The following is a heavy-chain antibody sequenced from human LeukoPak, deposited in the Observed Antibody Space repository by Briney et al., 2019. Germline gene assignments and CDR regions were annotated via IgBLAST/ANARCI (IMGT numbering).Heavy chain of an antibody. Sequence: PGGSLRLSCAASGFTFSSYGMHWVRQAPGKGLEWVAVISYDGSNKYYADSVKGRFTISRDNSKNTLYLQMNSLRAEDTAVYYCAKADRQWLYSLTDAFDIWGQGTMVTVSS. J-gene: IGHJ3*02. D-gene: IGHD6-19*01. CDR1: GFTFSSYG. CDR3: AKADRQWLYSLTDAFDI. CDR2: ISYDGSNK. V-gene: IGHV3-30*18.